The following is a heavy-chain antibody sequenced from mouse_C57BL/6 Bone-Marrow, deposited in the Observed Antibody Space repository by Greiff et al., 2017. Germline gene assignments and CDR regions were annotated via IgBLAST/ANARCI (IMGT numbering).Heavy chain of an antibody. CDR2: ISDGGSYT. CDR1: GFTFSSYA. V-gene: IGHV5-4*01. CDR3: AREDYGSSQFAY. Sequence: GQLVESGGGLVKPGGSLKLSCAASGFTFSSYAMSWVRQTPEKRLEWVATISDGGSYTYYPDNVKGRFTISRDNAKNNLYLQMSHLKSEDTAMYYCAREDYGSSQFAYWGQGTLVTVSA. J-gene: IGHJ3*01. D-gene: IGHD1-1*01.